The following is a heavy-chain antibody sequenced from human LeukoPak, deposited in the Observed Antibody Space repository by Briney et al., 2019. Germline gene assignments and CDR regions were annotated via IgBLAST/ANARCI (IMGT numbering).Heavy chain of an antibody. J-gene: IGHJ4*02. Sequence: GRSLRLSCAASGFIFSNYAMHWVRQPPGKGLEWVSLVQRDGGEQYYADSVRGRLTISRDNSKNTLYLQMNSLGAEDTAVYYCARDRGYTYGHPLDYWGQGTLVTVSS. D-gene: IGHD5-18*01. CDR3: ARDRGYTYGHPLDY. V-gene: IGHV3-33*05. CDR2: VQRDGGEQ. CDR1: GFIFSNYA.